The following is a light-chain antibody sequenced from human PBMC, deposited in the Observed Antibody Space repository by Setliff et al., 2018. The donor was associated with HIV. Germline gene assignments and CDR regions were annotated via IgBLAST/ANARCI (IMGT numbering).Light chain of an antibody. Sequence: QSALTQPGSVSGSPGQSITISCTGTSSDVGNYNYVSWYQQHPGKAPKLMIYEVTYRPSGVSNRFSGSKSGNTASLTISGLQAEDEADYYCSSYTTNTTFVFGTGTKVTVL. J-gene: IGLJ1*01. CDR1: SSDVGNYNY. CDR2: EVT. V-gene: IGLV2-14*01. CDR3: SSYTTNTTFV.